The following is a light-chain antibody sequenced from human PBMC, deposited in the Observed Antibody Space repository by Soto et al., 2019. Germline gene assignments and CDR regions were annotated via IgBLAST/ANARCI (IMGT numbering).Light chain of an antibody. J-gene: IGKJ5*01. V-gene: IGKV1-33*01. CDR2: DAS. CDR3: QQYDSVFT. Sequence: IQLTQSPSSLSASVGDRVTITCQASQDISNYLNWYQQKPGKAPKLLIYDASNLETGVPSRFSGSGSGTDFTFTISSLQAEDIATYFCQQYDSVFTFGQGTRLEI. CDR1: QDISNY.